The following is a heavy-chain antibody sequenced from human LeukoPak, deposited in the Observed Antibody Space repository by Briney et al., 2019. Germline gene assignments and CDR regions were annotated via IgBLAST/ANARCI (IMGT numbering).Heavy chain of an antibody. CDR3: ARAPYHYDSSGYLYMIDY. J-gene: IGHJ4*02. CDR1: GGSISSGGYY. V-gene: IGHV4-31*03. Sequence: SETLFLTCTVSGGSISSGGYYWSWIRQHPGKGLEWIGYIYYSGSTYYNPSLKSRVTISVDTSKNQFSLKLSSVTAADTAVYYCARAPYHYDSSGYLYMIDYWGQGTLVTVSS. CDR2: IYYSGST. D-gene: IGHD3-22*01.